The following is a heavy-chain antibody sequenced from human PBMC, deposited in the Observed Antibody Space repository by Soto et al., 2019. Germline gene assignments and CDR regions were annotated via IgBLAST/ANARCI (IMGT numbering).Heavy chain of an antibody. CDR3: ARGQRFSDWFDP. J-gene: IGHJ5*02. V-gene: IGHV4-4*07. CDR2: IYSSGNT. Sequence: SETLSLTCSVSGGTISGYYWTWIRQPAGKGLEWIGRIYSSGNTKYNPSLQSRVTMSLDTSNNQFSLRLTSVTAADTAVYYCARGQRFSDWFDPWGQGTLVTVSA. CDR1: GGTISGYY. D-gene: IGHD6-25*01.